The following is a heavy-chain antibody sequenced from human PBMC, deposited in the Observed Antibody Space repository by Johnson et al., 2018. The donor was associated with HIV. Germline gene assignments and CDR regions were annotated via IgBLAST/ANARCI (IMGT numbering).Heavy chain of an antibody. CDR3: ARGRYSSNWYVGGLDAFDI. Sequence: QVQLVESGGGVVQPGRSLRLSCAASGFTFSNFGIHWVRQAPGKGLEWVAVISYDGSNKYYVDSVKGRFTISRDTSKNSLFLQIDTLRAEDTAVYYCARGRYSSNWYVGGLDAFDIWGQGTMVTVSS. D-gene: IGHD6-13*01. V-gene: IGHV3-30*03. CDR2: ISYDGSNK. CDR1: GFTFSNFG. J-gene: IGHJ3*02.